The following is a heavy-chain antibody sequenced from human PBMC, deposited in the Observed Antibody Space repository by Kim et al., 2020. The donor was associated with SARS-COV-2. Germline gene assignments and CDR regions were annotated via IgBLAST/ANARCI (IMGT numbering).Heavy chain of an antibody. V-gene: IGHV3-33*01. Sequence: GGSLRLSCAASGFTFSSYGMHWVRQAPGKGLEWVAVIWYDGSNKYYADSVKGRFTISRDNSKNTLYLQMNSLRAEETAVYYCAGVSTYYYGSGPDYWGQGTLVTVSS. CDR1: GFTFSSYG. J-gene: IGHJ4*02. CDR3: AGVSTYYYGSGPDY. CDR2: IWYDGSNK. D-gene: IGHD3-10*01.